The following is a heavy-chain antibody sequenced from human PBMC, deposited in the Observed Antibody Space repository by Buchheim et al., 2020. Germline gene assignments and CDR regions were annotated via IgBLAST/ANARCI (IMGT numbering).Heavy chain of an antibody. CDR3: ARGGPDGHHNY. CDR2: IYHSGST. J-gene: IGHJ4*02. V-gene: IGHV4-4*02. Sequence: QVQLQESGPGLVKPSGTLSLTCAVSGGSISSSNWWSWVRHHPGERLEWIGGIYHSGSTNYNPSLISRLTISVDNSNNQFSFKLRPVTAANTAVDYWARGGPDGHHNYWGQGTL. D-gene: IGHD1-14*01. CDR1: GGSISSSNW.